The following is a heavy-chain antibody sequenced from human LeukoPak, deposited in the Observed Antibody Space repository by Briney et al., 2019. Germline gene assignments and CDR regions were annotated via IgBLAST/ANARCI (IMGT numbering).Heavy chain of an antibody. CDR2: ISYDGSNK. D-gene: IGHD3-10*01. V-gene: IGHV3-30-3*01. CDR3: ARDILWFGEFYYYGMDV. J-gene: IGHJ6*02. Sequence: GGSLRLSCAASGFTFISYAMHWVRQAPGKGLEWVAVISYDGSNKYYADSVKGRFTISRDNSKNTLYLQMNSLRAEDTAVYYCARDILWFGEFYYYGMDVWGQGTTVTVSS. CDR1: GFTFISYA.